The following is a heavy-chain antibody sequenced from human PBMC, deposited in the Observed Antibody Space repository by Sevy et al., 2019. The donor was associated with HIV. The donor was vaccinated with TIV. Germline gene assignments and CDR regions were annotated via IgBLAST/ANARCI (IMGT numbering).Heavy chain of an antibody. J-gene: IGHJ6*02. D-gene: IGHD3-3*02. Sequence: SETLSLTCTVSGGSVSSGGHYWGWVRQPPGKGLEWIGYIHYSGNTNYNPSLKSLVTISVGTSKEQFSLKLSFVTAADTAVYYCARDRIFAVCFNGMDVWGQGTTVTVSS. CDR1: GGSVSSGGHY. CDR2: IHYSGNT. V-gene: IGHV4-61*08. CDR3: ARDRIFAVCFNGMDV.